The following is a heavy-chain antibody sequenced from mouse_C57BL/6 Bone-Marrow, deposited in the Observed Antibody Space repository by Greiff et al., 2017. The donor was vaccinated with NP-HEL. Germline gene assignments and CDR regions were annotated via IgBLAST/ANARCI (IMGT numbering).Heavy chain of an antibody. J-gene: IGHJ3*01. D-gene: IGHD2-5*01. CDR1: GFTFSSYA. V-gene: IGHV5-4*03. CDR2: ISDGGSYT. CDR3: SNPFAY. Sequence: EVNVVESGGGLVKPGGSLKLSCAASGFTFSSYAMSWVRQTPEKRLEWVATISDGGSYTYYPDNVKGRFTISRDNAKNNLYLQMSHLESEDTAMYYCSNPFAYWGQGTLVTVSA.